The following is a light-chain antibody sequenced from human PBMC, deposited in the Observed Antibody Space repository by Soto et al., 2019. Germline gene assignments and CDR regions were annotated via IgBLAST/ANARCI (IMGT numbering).Light chain of an antibody. Sequence: EIVMTQSPATLSVSPGERATLSCRASQSVSRNLAWYQQNPGQAPRLLIYGASTRATGIPGRFSGSGSGTEFSLTITSLQSEDFAVYYCQQYNNWPRTFGQGTKVEIK. J-gene: IGKJ1*01. CDR1: QSVSRN. V-gene: IGKV3-15*01. CDR2: GAS. CDR3: QQYNNWPRT.